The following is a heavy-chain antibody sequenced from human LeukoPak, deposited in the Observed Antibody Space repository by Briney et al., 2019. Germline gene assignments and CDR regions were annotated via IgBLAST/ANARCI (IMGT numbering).Heavy chain of an antibody. Sequence: PSETLSLTCTVSGGSINNYYWSWVRQPPGAGLEWLAYIYYTGSTNYNPSLKTRLTISVDTSKNQFSLRLNSVTAADTAVYYCAGYCGGDCYSSAFDIWGQGTMVTVSS. CDR3: AGYCGGDCYSSAFDI. J-gene: IGHJ3*02. CDR1: GGSINNYY. V-gene: IGHV4-59*08. CDR2: IYYTGST. D-gene: IGHD2-21*02.